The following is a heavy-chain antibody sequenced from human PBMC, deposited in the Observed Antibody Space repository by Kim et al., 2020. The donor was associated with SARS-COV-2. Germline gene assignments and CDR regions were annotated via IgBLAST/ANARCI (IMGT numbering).Heavy chain of an antibody. Sequence: GGSLRLSCAASGFVFSNFWMTWVRQAPGKGLEWVAHIKKDGSEKYYVDSVKGRFIISRDNAKNSLYLQMDSLRVEDTAVYYCARGMRAFWSWGQGTLVTVSS. CDR1: GFVFSNFW. V-gene: IGHV3-7*01. CDR3: ARGMRAFWS. CDR2: IKKDGSEK. D-gene: IGHD2-8*02. J-gene: IGHJ5*02.